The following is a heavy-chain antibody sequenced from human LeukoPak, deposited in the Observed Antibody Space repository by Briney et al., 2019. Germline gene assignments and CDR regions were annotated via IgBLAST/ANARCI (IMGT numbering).Heavy chain of an antibody. D-gene: IGHD5-18*01. J-gene: IGHJ4*02. CDR3: ARLGGYSYNAAG. CDR1: GGTFSSYA. V-gene: IGHV1-69*06. Sequence: SVKVSCKASGGTFSSYAISWVRQAPGQGLEWMGGIIPIFGTANYAQKFQGRVTITADKSTSTAYMELSSLRSEDTAVYYCARLGGYSYNAAGWGQGTLVTVSS. CDR2: IIPIFGTA.